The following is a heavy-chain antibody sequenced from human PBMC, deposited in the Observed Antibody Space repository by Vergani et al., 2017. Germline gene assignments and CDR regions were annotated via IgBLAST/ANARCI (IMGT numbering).Heavy chain of an antibody. CDR1: GYTFTNYA. CDR2: INSNSGNP. CDR3: VRNRSGSWTGGSCYSGWFDR. V-gene: IGHV7-4-1*02. D-gene: IGHD2-15*01. Sequence: QVQLVQSGSEVKKPGASVKVSCRASGYTFTNYALNWVRQAPGQGLEWMGWINSNSGNPTYAQGFKGRFVFSLDSSVSTSYLQINSLQPEDTAVYYCVRNRSGSWTGGSCYSGWFDRWGQGTLVTVSS. J-gene: IGHJ5*02.